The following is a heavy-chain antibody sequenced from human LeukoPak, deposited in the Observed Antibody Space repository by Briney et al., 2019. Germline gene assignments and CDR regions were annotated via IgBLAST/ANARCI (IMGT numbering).Heavy chain of an antibody. CDR2: INWNGGTT. J-gene: IGHJ4*02. D-gene: IGHD1-26*01. Sequence: GGALRLSRVASGLTFDDYGMSWVRQAPGKGLEWVSGINWNGGTTTYADSVKGRFTISRDNAKNSLYLQMNSLRVEDTAFYYCARNSGANVYTYSFQYWGRGTLVTVSS. CDR3: ARNSGANVYTYSFQY. CDR1: GLTFDDYG. V-gene: IGHV3-20*04.